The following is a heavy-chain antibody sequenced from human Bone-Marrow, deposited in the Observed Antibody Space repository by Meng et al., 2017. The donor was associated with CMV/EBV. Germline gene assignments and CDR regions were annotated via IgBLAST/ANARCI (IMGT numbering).Heavy chain of an antibody. J-gene: IGHJ6*02. V-gene: IGHV3-21*01. D-gene: IGHD3-3*02. Sequence: GGSLRLSCAASGFTFSSYSMNWVRQAPGKGLEWVSSISSSSSYIYYADSVKSRFTISRDNAKNSLYLQMNSLRAEDTAVYYCARDISPWRSNGGYYYYGMDVWGQGTTVTVSS. CDR1: GFTFSSYS. CDR3: ARDISPWRSNGGYYYYGMDV. CDR2: ISSSSSYI.